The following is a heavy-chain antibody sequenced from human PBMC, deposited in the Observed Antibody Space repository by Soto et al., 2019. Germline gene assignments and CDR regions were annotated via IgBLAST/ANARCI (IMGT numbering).Heavy chain of an antibody. J-gene: IGHJ6*02. D-gene: IGHD3-10*01. CDR1: GGSISSGGYY. CDR3: ARDSRSGYYYGSGSLGMDV. CDR2: IYYSGST. Sequence: SETLSLTCTVSGGSISSGGYYWSWIRQHPGKGLEWIGYIYYSGSTYYNPSLKSRVTISVDTSKNQFSLKLSSVTAADTAVYYCARDSRSGYYYGSGSLGMDVWGQGTTVTVSS. V-gene: IGHV4-31*03.